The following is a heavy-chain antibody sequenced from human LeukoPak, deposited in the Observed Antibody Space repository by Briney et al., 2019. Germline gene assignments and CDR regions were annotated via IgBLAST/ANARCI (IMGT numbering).Heavy chain of an antibody. Sequence: PSETLSLTCTVSGGSISSYYWSWIRQPPGKGLEWIGYIYYSGSTNYNPSLKSRVAISVDTSKNQFSLKLSSVTAADTAVYYCARHGAAKGRYYFDYWGQGTLVTVSS. V-gene: IGHV4-59*08. CDR1: GGSISSYY. CDR3: ARHGAAKGRYYFDY. CDR2: IYYSGST. D-gene: IGHD6-25*01. J-gene: IGHJ4*02.